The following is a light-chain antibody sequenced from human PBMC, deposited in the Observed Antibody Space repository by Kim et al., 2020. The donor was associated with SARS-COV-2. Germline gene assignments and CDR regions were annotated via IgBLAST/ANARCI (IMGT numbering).Light chain of an antibody. V-gene: IGKV1-39*01. CDR2: TAS. CDR1: QDISRY. J-gene: IGKJ1*01. Sequence: DIQMTQSPSSLSASVGDRVTITCRASQDISRYLNWYQQKPGKAPKLLIYTASSLQSGVPSRFTGSGSETDFTLTISSLQPEDFATYYWQRTYSASLTFGQGTKLDIK. CDR3: QRTYSASLT.